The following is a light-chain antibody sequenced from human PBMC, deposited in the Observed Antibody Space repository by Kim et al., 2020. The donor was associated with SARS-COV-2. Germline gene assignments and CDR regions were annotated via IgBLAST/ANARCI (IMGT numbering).Light chain of an antibody. V-gene: IGLV2-14*03. Sequence: GQSITISCSGTSGDIGNSNSVSWYQQHSGEAPRLIIYDVRDRPSGVSARFSGSKSANMASLTISGIRSEDEADYYCCSTSNTLDYVFGSGTKVTVL. J-gene: IGLJ1*01. CDR1: SGDIGNSNS. CDR3: CSTSNTLDYV. CDR2: DVR.